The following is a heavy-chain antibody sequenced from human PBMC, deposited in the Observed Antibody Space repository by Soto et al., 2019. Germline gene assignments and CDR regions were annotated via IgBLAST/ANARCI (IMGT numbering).Heavy chain of an antibody. J-gene: IGHJ4*02. CDR1: GGSISTYY. CDR2: IYYSGIT. D-gene: IGHD6-6*01. CDR3: ARLGPHSSSSDY. V-gene: IGHV4-59*08. Sequence: SETLSLTCTVSGGSISTYYWSWIRQPPGKGLEWIGLIYYSGITNYNPSLKSRVTISVDTSKNQFSLKLNSVTAADTAVYYCARLGPHSSSSDYWGQGTLVTVSS.